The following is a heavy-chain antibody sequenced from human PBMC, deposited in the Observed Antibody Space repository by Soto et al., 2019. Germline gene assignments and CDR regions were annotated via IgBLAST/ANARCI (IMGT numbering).Heavy chain of an antibody. CDR3: ARELGYDAHDDYYTAMDV. V-gene: IGHV3-21*01. CDR1: GFTFRTYT. CDR2: IRGLSPYT. J-gene: IGHJ6*02. Sequence: EVQLVESGGVLVKPGGSLRLSCISSGFTFRTYTMNWVRQAPGKGLEWVSGIRGLSPYTFYAESVKGRITISRDNAKKSLYIQRNSLRAEETAVYYCARELGYDAHDDYYTAMDVGGQGTTVTVSS. D-gene: IGHD3-22*01.